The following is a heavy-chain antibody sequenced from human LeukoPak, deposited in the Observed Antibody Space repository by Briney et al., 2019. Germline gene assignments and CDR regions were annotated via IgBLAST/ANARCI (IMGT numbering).Heavy chain of an antibody. CDR3: ARITGAFDY. J-gene: IGHJ4*02. V-gene: IGHV3-66*02. CDR1: GFTFTDYS. D-gene: IGHD1-20*01. Sequence: GGSLGLSCSASGFTFTDYSMSWVRQAPGKGLEWVSVIYSGGSTYYADSVKGRFTISRDNSKNTLYLQMNGLRAEDTAVYYCARITGAFDYWGQGTLVTVSS. CDR2: IYSGGST.